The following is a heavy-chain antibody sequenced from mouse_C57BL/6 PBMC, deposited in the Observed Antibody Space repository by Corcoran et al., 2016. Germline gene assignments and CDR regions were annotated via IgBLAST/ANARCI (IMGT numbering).Heavy chain of an antibody. CDR2: INTNNGGP. D-gene: IGHD1-1*01. J-gene: IGHJ4*01. CDR3: GRQGYYGSTAMDY. V-gene: IGHV1-26*01. Sequence: PGASVTLSCKASGYTFTAYYMNWVKQSHGKSLEWMGDINTNNGGPRYNQKFKGKATLTGDKSSSTAYMELRSLTSEDSAVYYCGRQGYYGSTAMDYWGQGTSVTVSS. CDR1: GYTFTAYY.